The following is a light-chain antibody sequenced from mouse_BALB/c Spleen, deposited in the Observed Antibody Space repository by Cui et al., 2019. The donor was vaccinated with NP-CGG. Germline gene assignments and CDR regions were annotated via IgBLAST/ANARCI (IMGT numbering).Light chain of an antibody. V-gene: IGLV1*01. CDR1: TGVVTTSNY. Sequence: AVVTQESALTTSPGETVTLTCRSSTGVVTTSNYANWVQEKPDHLFTGLIGGTNNRVPGVPARFSGSLIGDKAALTITGAQTEDEAIYFCALWYSNHWVFGGGTKLTVL. CDR3: ALWYSNHWV. J-gene: IGLJ1*01. CDR2: GTN.